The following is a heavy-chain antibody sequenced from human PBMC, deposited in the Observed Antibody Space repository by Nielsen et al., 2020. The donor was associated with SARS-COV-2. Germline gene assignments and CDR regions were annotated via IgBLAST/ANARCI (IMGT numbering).Heavy chain of an antibody. CDR3: AREDSSGWYKWFDP. V-gene: IGHV3-74*01. CDR2: INQDASKP. Sequence: GESLKISCAASGFTFTADWMHWVRQVPGEGLVWVSRINQDASKPGYADSVKGRFTISRDNAKNTLYLQMNSLRAEDTAVYYCAREDSSGWYKWFDPWGQGTLVTVSS. CDR1: GFTFTADW. D-gene: IGHD6-19*01. J-gene: IGHJ5*02.